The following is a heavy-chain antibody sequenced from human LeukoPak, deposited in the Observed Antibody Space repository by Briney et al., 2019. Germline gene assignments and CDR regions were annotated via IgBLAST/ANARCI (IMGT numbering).Heavy chain of an antibody. D-gene: IGHD6-19*01. CDR1: GFTFSSYV. V-gene: IGHV3-74*01. Sequence: GGSLRLSCETAGFTFSSYVMHWVRRTPGKGLVWVSRINSDGSSTSYADSVKGRFTISRDNAKNTLYLQMNSLRAEDTAVYYCARTSSGWYVLDYWGQGTLVTVSS. CDR2: INSDGSST. J-gene: IGHJ4*02. CDR3: ARTSSGWYVLDY.